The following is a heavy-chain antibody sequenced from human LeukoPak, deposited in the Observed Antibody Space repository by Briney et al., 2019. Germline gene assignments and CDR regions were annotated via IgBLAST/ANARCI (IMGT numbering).Heavy chain of an antibody. V-gene: IGHV4-39*07. D-gene: IGHD6-19*01. CDR1: GGSISSSDYY. CDR3: AREARFALPVVGSGDY. CDR2: MFYNGAT. J-gene: IGHJ4*02. Sequence: AETLTLTCSVSGGSISSSDYYWGWIRQPPGKALEGVGTMFYNGATKRNSSLSSRVTMSIDTSKNQFSLKLRPVTAANTAVYYCAREARFALPVVGSGDYWGQGTLVTVSS.